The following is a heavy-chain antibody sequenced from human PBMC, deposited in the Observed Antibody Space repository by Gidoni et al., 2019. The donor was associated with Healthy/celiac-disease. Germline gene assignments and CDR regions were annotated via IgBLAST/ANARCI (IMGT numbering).Heavy chain of an antibody. CDR3: ARGRPLYCSGGSCYLNWFDP. CDR2: ISRIFGTA. Sequence: QVQLVQSGAEVKKPGSSVKFSCKASGGSFRSYAITWVRQAPGEGLECMGGISRIFGTANYAQRFQGRVTMTADKSTSTAYMELSSLRSEDTAVYYCARGRPLYCSGGSCYLNWFDPWGQGTLVTVSS. J-gene: IGHJ5*02. V-gene: IGHV1-69*06. CDR1: GGSFRSYA. D-gene: IGHD2-15*01.